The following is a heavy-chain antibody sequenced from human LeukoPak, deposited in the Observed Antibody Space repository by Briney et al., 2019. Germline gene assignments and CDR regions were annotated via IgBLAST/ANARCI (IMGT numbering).Heavy chain of an antibody. J-gene: IGHJ6*04. CDR3: ARSISSSPFPYYYYGMDV. Sequence: GGSLRLSCAASGFTFSSYEMNWVRQAPGKGLEWVSYISSSGSTIYYADSVKGRFTISRDNAKNSLYLQMNSLRAEHTAVYYCARSISSSPFPYYYYGMDVWGKGTTVTVSS. CDR1: GFTFSSYE. V-gene: IGHV3-48*03. D-gene: IGHD6-13*01. CDR2: ISSSGSTI.